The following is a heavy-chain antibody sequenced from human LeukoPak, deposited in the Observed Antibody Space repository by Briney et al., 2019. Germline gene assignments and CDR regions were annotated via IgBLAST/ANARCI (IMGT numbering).Heavy chain of an antibody. V-gene: IGHV3-23*01. CDR1: GFTFTNYA. D-gene: IGHD4-17*01. Sequence: GGSLRLSCAASGFTFTNYAMYWVRQAPGKGLEWVSAVSGRDDSTYYADSVKGRFTISRDTSKNTLYLQMNSLRAEDTAVYYCARASALGTVTPYYGMDVWGQGTTVTASS. CDR3: ARASALGTVTPYYGMDV. J-gene: IGHJ6*02. CDR2: VSGRDDST.